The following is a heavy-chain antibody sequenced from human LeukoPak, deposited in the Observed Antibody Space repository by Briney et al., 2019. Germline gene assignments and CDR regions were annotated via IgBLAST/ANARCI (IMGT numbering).Heavy chain of an antibody. CDR2: VSYDGSNK. J-gene: IGHJ4*02. D-gene: IGHD2-21*02. CDR3: ASLWVTAILQKAPFDY. CDR1: GFTFSSYA. Sequence: GGSLRLSCAAAGFTFSSYAMHWVRQAPGKGLEWVAVVSYDGSNKYYADSVKGRFTISRDNAKNSLYLQMNSLRAEDTAVYYCASLWVTAILQKAPFDYWGQGTLVTVSS. V-gene: IGHV3-30*04.